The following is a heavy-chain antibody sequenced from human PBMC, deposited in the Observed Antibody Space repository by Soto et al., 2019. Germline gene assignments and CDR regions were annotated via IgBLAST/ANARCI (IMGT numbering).Heavy chain of an antibody. D-gene: IGHD4-17*01. CDR1: GGSISSYY. CDR3: AREAHYGDSTFDAFDI. Sequence: PSETLSLTCTVSGGSISSYYWSWIRQPPGKGLEWIGYIYYSGSTNYNPSLKSRVTISVDTSKNQFSLKLSSVTAADTAVYYCAREAHYGDSTFDAFDIWGQGTMVTVSS. CDR2: IYYSGST. V-gene: IGHV4-59*01. J-gene: IGHJ3*02.